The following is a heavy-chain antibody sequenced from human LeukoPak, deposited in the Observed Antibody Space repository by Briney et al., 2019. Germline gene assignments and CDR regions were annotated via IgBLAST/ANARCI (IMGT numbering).Heavy chain of an antibody. D-gene: IGHD5-12*01. CDR3: VRVHTVGSVRGVYDV. CDR1: GFNFSTYA. CDR2: ITSTGDTT. Sequence: GGSLRLSCAASGFNFSTYAIHWVRQAAGGGLEYFSAITSTGDTTFYPNSVNGRFTLSRDNSNNTLDLQVGRLRDEDTAVYYCVRVHTVGSVRGVYDVWGPGTLVSVSS. V-gene: IGHV3-64*01. J-gene: IGHJ3*01.